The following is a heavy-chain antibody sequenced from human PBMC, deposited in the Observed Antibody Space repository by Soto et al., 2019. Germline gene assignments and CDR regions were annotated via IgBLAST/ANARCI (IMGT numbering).Heavy chain of an antibody. J-gene: IGHJ4*02. CDR3: AKGLINGRWYAED. D-gene: IGHD6-13*01. CDR1: GFTFSSCV. CDR2: ITGSGTGA. V-gene: IGHV3-23*01. Sequence: EVHLLESGGGLVHPGESLRLSCGASGFTFSSCVMTWVRQAPGKGLEWVPCITGSGTGAYYADSVKGRFTISRDNSKNMVYLQMNNLRAEDTGVYYCAKGLINGRWYAEDWGQGTLVTVSS.